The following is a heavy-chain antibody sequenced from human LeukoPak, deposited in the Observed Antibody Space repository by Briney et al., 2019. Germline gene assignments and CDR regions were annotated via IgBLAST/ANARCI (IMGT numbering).Heavy chain of an antibody. CDR2: ISYDGSNK. CDR1: GFTFSSYA. CDR3: ASPPDAFDI. Sequence: PGGSLRLSCAAAGFTFSSYAKHWVRQAPGKGLEWVAVISYDGSNKYYADSVKGRFTISRDNSKNTLYLQMNSLRAEDTAVYYCASPPDAFDIWGQGTMVTVSS. J-gene: IGHJ3*02. V-gene: IGHV3-30-3*01.